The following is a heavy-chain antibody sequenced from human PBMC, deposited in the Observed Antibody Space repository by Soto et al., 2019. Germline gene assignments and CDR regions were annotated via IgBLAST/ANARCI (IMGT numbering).Heavy chain of an antibody. J-gene: IGHJ6*02. CDR2: ISVYNGNT. CDR3: ASNYLYYYGSGNTNYYGMDV. CDR1: GYTFTSYG. V-gene: IGHV1-18*01. Sequence: QVQLVQSGAEVKKPGASVKVSCKASGYTFTSYGISWVRQAPGQGLEWMGWISVYNGNTNYAQKLQGRVTMTTDTSTSTAYMELRSLRSDDTAVYYCASNYLYYYGSGNTNYYGMDVWGQGTTVTVSS. D-gene: IGHD3-10*01.